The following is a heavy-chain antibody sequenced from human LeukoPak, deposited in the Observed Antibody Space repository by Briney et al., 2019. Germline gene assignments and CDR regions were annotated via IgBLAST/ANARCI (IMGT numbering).Heavy chain of an antibody. D-gene: IGHD2-2*01. V-gene: IGHV4-4*09. CDR1: GGSISSYY. CDR2: IYTSGST. Sequence: SETLSLTRTVSGGSISSYYWSWIRQPPGKGLEWIGYIYTSGSTNYKPSLNSRVTISVDTSKNQFSLKLGSVTAADTAVYYCARQVVPAPPGSYYYYMDVWGKGTRVTVSS. CDR3: ARQVVPAPPGSYYYYMDV. J-gene: IGHJ6*03.